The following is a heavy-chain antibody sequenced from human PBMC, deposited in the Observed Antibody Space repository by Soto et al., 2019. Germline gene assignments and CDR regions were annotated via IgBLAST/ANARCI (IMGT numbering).Heavy chain of an antibody. CDR3: ARIPAYYDILTGYPIIYGMDV. D-gene: IGHD3-9*01. J-gene: IGHJ6*02. CDR2: IDWDDDK. Sequence: SGPTPVNPTQTLTLTCTFSGFSLSTSGMCVSWIRQPPGKALEWLARIDWDDDKYYSTSLKTRLTISKDTSKNQVVLTMTNMDPVDTATYYCARIPAYYDILTGYPIIYGMDVWGQGTTVTVSS. CDR1: GFSLSTSGMC. V-gene: IGHV2-70*11.